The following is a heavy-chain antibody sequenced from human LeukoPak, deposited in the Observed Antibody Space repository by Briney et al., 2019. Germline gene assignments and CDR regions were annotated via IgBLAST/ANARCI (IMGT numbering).Heavy chain of an antibody. V-gene: IGHV1-2*04. CDR3: ARYGFGELSSYGMDV. D-gene: IGHD3-10*01. CDR1: GYTFTGYY. Sequence: ASVKVSYKASGYTFTGYYMHWVRQAPGQGLEWMGWINPNSGGTNYAQKFQGWVTMTRDTSISTAYMELSRLRSDDTAVYYCARYGFGELSSYGMDVWGKGTTVTVSS. J-gene: IGHJ6*04. CDR2: INPNSGGT.